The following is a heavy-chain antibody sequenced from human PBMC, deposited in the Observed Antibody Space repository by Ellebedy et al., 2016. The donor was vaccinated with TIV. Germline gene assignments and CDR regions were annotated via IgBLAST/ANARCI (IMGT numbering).Heavy chain of an antibody. J-gene: IGHJ6*02. CDR3: TLNWNDSPVGGMDV. CDR1: GFSVNSYS. CDR2: ISSRSSTI. V-gene: IGHV3-48*02. D-gene: IGHD1-1*01. Sequence: GESLKISCVASGFSVNSYSMNWVRQAPGKGLEWVSYISSRSSTIYYADSVKGGFTSSRDNGKNSLYLQMNSLRDEDTAVYFCTLNWNDSPVGGMDVWGQGTTVTVSS.